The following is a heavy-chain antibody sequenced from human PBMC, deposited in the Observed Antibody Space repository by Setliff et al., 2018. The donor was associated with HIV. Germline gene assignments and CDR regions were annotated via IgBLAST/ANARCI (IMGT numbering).Heavy chain of an antibody. D-gene: IGHD1-26*01. CDR3: ARDDRHSGSYYDY. Sequence: ASVKVSCKASGYSFTKYVMHWVRQAPGQRLEWMGWINAGNDNTKYSQKLQGRVTMTTDTSTSTAYMELRSLRSDDTAVYYCARDDRHSGSYYDYWGQGTLVTVSS. CDR2: INAGNDNT. J-gene: IGHJ4*02. V-gene: IGHV1-3*01. CDR1: GYSFTKYV.